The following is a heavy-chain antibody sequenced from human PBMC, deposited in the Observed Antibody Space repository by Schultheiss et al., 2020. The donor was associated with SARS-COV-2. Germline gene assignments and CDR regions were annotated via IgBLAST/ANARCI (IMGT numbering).Heavy chain of an antibody. V-gene: IGHV2-5*02. D-gene: IGHD3-10*01. CDR2: IDWDDDK. CDR1: GFSLSTSGVG. CDR3: ATRGVLNYFDY. J-gene: IGHJ4*02. Sequence: SGPTLVKPTQTLTLTCTFSGFSLSTSGVGVGWIRQPPGKALEWLALIDWDDDKRYSPSLKSRLTITKDTSKNQVVLTMTNMDPVDTATYYCATRGVLNYFDYWGQGTLVTVSS.